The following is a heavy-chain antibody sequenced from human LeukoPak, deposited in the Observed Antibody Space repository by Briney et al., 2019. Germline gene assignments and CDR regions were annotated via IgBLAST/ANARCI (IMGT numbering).Heavy chain of an antibody. V-gene: IGHV3-7*01. CDR3: ARDRGYSTFDY. D-gene: IGHD4-23*01. CDR2: IKEDGSEK. J-gene: IGHJ4*02. Sequence: GGSLRLSCAASGFTFSSYWVSWVRQAPGKGLEWVANIKEDGSEKNYVDSVKGRFTISRENAKNSLYLQMNSLRAEDTAVYYCARDRGYSTFDYWGQGTLVTVSS. CDR1: GFTFSSYW.